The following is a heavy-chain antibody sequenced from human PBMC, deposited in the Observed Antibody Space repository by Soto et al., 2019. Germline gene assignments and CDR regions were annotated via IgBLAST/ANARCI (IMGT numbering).Heavy chain of an antibody. J-gene: IGHJ3*01. CDR1: GCSINIYY. D-gene: IGHD3-22*01. V-gene: IGHV4-59*08. CDR2: IYYSGST. CDR3: ARRSMIVPAALGF. Sequence: SETLSLTCTVSGCSINIYYWSWIRQPPGKGLEWIGHIYYSGSTSYNPSFKSRVTILIDTSRNQFSLKLSSVTAADTAVYYCARRSMIVPAALGFWGQGTMVTVSS.